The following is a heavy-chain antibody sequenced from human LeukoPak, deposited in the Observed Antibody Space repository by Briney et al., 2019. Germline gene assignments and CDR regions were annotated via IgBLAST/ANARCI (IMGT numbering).Heavy chain of an antibody. J-gene: IGHJ4*02. CDR2: IYYSGST. V-gene: IGHV4-59*08. CDR3: ARCRDGYNFLDY. D-gene: IGHD5-24*01. CDR1: GGSISSYY. Sequence: SSETLSLTCTVSGGSISSYYWSWIRQPPGKGLEWIGYIYYSGSTNYNPSLKSRVTISVDTSKNRFSLKLSSVTAADTAVYYCARCRDGYNFLDYWGQGTLVTVSS.